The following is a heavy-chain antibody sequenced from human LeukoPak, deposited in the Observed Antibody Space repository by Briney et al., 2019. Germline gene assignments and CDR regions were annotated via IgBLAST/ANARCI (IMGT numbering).Heavy chain of an antibody. Sequence: PGGSLRLSCAVSGFTVSSNYMSWVRQAPGKGLEWDAVLYSGGNTYYADSVKGRFSISRDNSKNTLYLQMNSLRAEDTAVYYCARYDGGSGPFDYWGQGTLVTVSS. CDR3: ARYDGGSGPFDY. CDR2: LYSGGNT. D-gene: IGHD3-10*01. V-gene: IGHV3-53*01. CDR1: GFTVSSNY. J-gene: IGHJ4*02.